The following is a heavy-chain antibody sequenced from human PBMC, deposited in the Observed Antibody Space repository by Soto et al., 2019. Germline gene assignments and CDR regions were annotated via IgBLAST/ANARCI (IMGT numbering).Heavy chain of an antibody. D-gene: IGHD6-19*01. CDR2: ISAYNGNT. CDR3: ARDYGSGWYVVQYYYYGMDV. J-gene: IGHJ6*02. Sequence: QVQLVQSGAEVKKPGASVKVSCKASGYTFTSYGISWVRQAPGQGLEWMGWISAYNGNTNYAQKLQGRVTMTTDTSTSTAYMELRSLRSDDTAVYYCARDYGSGWYVVQYYYYGMDVWGQGTTVTVSS. V-gene: IGHV1-18*01. CDR1: GYTFTSYG.